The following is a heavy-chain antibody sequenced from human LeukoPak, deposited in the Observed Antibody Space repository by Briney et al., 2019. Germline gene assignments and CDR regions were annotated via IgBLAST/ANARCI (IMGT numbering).Heavy chain of an antibody. Sequence: GGSLRLSCAASGFTFSIYSMNWVRQAPGKGLEWVSAISGSGGSTYYADSVKGRFTISRDNSKNTLYLQMNSLRAEDTAVYYCAKDHYDYVWGSYRADYWGQGTLVTVSS. CDR2: ISGSGGST. V-gene: IGHV3-23*01. CDR1: GFTFSIYS. CDR3: AKDHYDYVWGSYRADY. D-gene: IGHD3-16*02. J-gene: IGHJ4*02.